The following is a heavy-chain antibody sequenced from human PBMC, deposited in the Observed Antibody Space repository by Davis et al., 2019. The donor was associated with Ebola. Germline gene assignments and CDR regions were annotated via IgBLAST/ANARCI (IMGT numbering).Heavy chain of an antibody. V-gene: IGHV3-21*01. CDR1: GGHFSGYF. D-gene: IGHD2-21*01. CDR3: ARGGVAYSDLDY. CDR2: ISSTSIYI. Sequence: PSETLSLTCGVSGGHFSGYFWNWVRQSPGKGLEWVSSISSTSIYIYYADSLKGRLTISRDNAKNSLYLQMDSLRAEDTAVYSCARGGVAYSDLDYWGQGTLVAVSS. J-gene: IGHJ4*02.